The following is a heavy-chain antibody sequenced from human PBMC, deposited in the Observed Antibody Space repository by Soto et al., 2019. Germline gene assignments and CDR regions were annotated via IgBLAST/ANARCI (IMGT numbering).Heavy chain of an antibody. V-gene: IGHV4-59*08. CDR2: IYYSGRT. J-gene: IGHJ4*02. CDR1: GGSISSYY. CDR3: ARHHDS. Sequence: QVQLQESGPGLVKPSENLSLTCTVSGGSISSYYCSWIRQPPGKGLEWIGYIYYSGRTNYNPSLKRRVTISVDTSKNQFSLKLSSVTAADTAVYSCARHHDSWGQGTLVTVSS.